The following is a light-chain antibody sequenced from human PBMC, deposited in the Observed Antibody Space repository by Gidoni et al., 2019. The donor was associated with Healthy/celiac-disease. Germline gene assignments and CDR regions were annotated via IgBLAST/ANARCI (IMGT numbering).Light chain of an antibody. Sequence: SYVLTQPPSVSVAPGKTAIITCGGNNIGGKSVHWYQQKPGPAPVLVIYYYSDRPSGIPERFSVSNSGNTATLTISWVEAGDEADYYCQVWDTTSDHVVFGGGTTLTVL. V-gene: IGLV3-21*04. CDR3: QVWDTTSDHVV. CDR2: YYS. J-gene: IGLJ2*01. CDR1: NIGGKS.